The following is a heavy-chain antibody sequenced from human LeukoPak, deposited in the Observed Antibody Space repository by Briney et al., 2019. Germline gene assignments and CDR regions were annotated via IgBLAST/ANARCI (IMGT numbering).Heavy chain of an antibody. CDR3: ARYCAGDCSHDAFDI. Sequence: GASVKVSCKASGYTFTSYDINWVRQAPGQGLEWMGWISAYNGNTNYAQKLQGRVTMTTDTSTSTAYMELRSLRSDDTAVYYCARYCAGDCSHDAFDIWGQGTMVTVSS. D-gene: IGHD2-21*02. CDR2: ISAYNGNT. J-gene: IGHJ3*02. V-gene: IGHV1-18*01. CDR1: GYTFTSYD.